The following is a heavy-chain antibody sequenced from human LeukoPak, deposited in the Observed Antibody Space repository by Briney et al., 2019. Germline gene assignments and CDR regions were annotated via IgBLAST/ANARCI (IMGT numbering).Heavy chain of an antibody. CDR3: AKGDIPNWFDP. V-gene: IGHV4-4*02. CDR2: IFHSGST. CDR1: GGSISSQNW. D-gene: IGHD2-2*02. J-gene: IGHJ5*02. Sequence: SETPSLTCAVSGGSISSQNWWSWVRQPPGKGLEWIGEIFHSGSTHYNPSLKSRVTISVDKSKNQFSLNLSSVTAADTAVYYCAKGDIPNWFDPWGQGTLVTVSS.